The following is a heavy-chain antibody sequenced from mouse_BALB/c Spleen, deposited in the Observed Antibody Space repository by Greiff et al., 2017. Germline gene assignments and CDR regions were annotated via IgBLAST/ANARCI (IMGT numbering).Heavy chain of an antibody. V-gene: IGHV7-3*02. D-gene: IGHD1-1*01. Sequence: EVQGVESGGGLVQPGGSLRLSCATSGFTFTDYYMSWVRQPPGKALEWLGFIRNKANGYTTEYSASVKGRFTISRDNSQSILYLQMNTLRAEDSATYYCARDVTTVAAYWGQGTLVTVSA. CDR1: GFTFTDYY. J-gene: IGHJ3*01. CDR3: ARDVTTVAAY. CDR2: IRNKANGYTT.